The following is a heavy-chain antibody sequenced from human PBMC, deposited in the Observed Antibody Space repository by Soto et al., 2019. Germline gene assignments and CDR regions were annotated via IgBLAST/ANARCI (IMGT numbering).Heavy chain of an antibody. D-gene: IGHD6-13*01. CDR1: GFTFSNFA. Sequence: EVQLLESGGGLVQPGGSLRLSCVASGFTFSNFAMSWVRQAPGKGLEWVPAIGTSGGDTYYADSVKGRFTISRDKSKNTLYLQLSSLRAEDTAVYYAIKSSRTLGDSWGQGTLVTVSS. J-gene: IGHJ4*02. V-gene: IGHV3-23*01. CDR2: IGTSGGDT. CDR3: IKSSRTLGDS.